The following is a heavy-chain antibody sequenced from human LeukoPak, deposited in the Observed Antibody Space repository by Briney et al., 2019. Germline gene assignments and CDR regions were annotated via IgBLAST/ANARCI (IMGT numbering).Heavy chain of an antibody. D-gene: IGHD2-21*01. J-gene: IGHJ4*02. CDR3: AHRPGRGIPAAH. Sequence: SGPTLVKPTQTLTLTCSFSGFSHSPTVVGVTWIRQPPGVALEWLALIYWDDDKRYSPSLETRLTITKDTSKNQVVLTMTNMDPVDTATYFCAHRPGRGIPAAHWGQGTLVTVSS. V-gene: IGHV2-5*02. CDR1: GFSHSPTVVG. CDR2: IYWDDDK.